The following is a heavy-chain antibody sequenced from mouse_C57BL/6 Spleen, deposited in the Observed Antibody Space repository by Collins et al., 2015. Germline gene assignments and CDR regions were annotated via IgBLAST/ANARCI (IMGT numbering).Heavy chain of an antibody. V-gene: IGHV1-55*01. Sequence: QLQQPGAELVKPGASVKMSCKASGYTFTSYWITWVKQRPGQGLEWIGDIYPGSGSTNYNEKFKSKATLTVDTSSSTAYMQLSSLTSEDSAVYYCARKDYGSRDYWYFDVWGTGTTVTVSS. CDR3: ARKDYGSRDYWYFDV. CDR1: GYTFTSYW. CDR2: IYPGSGST. J-gene: IGHJ1*03. D-gene: IGHD1-1*01.